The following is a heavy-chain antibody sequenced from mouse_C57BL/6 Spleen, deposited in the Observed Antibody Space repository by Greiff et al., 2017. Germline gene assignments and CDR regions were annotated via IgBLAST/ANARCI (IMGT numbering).Heavy chain of an antibody. Sequence: QVQLQQSGAELARPGASVKMSCKASGYTFTSYTMHWVKQRPGQGLEWIGYINPSSGYTKYNQKFKDKATLTADKSSSTAYMQLSSLTSEDSAVXYCASGRAYAMDYWGQGTSVTVSS. CDR3: ASGRAYAMDY. V-gene: IGHV1-4*01. J-gene: IGHJ4*01. CDR2: INPSSGYT. D-gene: IGHD3-3*01. CDR1: GYTFTSYT.